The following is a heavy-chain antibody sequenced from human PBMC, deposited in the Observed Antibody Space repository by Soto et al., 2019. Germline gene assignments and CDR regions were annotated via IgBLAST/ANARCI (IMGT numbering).Heavy chain of an antibody. CDR2: ISLNSGTI. J-gene: IGHJ4*01. D-gene: IGHD3-22*01. Sequence: GGSLRLSCVASGFMFEDYAINWVRQGPGKGLEWVSGISLNSGTIGYADAVKGRFTISRDNAKNSLHLQMNSLRAEDTALYYWAKDVGSYYYDTSAYHYDFWGRGTQVTVSS. V-gene: IGHV3-9*01. CDR1: GFMFEDYA. CDR3: AKDVGSYYYDTSAYHYDF.